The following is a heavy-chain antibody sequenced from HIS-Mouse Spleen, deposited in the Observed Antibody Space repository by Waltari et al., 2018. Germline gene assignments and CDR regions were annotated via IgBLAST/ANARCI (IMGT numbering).Heavy chain of an antibody. V-gene: IGHV1-69*01. CDR2: IIPICGTA. J-gene: IGHJ5*02. Sequence: QVQLVQSGAEVKKPGSSVKVSCKASGGTFSSYAISWVRQAPGQGLEWSGGIIPICGTANYAQKVQGRVTITADESTSTAYMELSSLRSEDTAVYYCARELRGGTGTTGDPWGQGTLVTVSS. D-gene: IGHD1-1*01. CDR1: GGTFSSYA. CDR3: ARELRGGTGTTGDP.